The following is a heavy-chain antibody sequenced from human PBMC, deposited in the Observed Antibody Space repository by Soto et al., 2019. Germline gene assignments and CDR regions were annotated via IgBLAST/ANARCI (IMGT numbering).Heavy chain of an antibody. CDR1: GLTFSSYA. CDR3: AKDHGGSVAGSRSYFDY. D-gene: IGHD6-19*01. V-gene: IGHV3-23*01. J-gene: IGHJ4*02. Sequence: GGSLRLSCAASGLTFSSYAMSWVRQAPGKGLEWVSAISGSGGSTYYADSVKGRFTISRDNSKNTLYLQMNSLRAEDTAVYYCAKDHGGSVAGSRSYFDYWGQGTLVTVSS. CDR2: ISGSGGST.